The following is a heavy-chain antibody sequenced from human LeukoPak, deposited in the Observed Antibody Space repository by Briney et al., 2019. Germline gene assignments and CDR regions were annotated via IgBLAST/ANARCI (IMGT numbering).Heavy chain of an antibody. D-gene: IGHD3-10*01. CDR1: GGTFSSYA. Sequence: ASVKVSCKASGGTFSSYAISWVRQAPGQGLEWMGRIIPILGIANYAQKFQGRVTITADKSTSTAYMELSSLRSEDTAVYYCARASVVRGVAIFDYWGQGTVVTVSS. CDR3: ARASVVRGVAIFDY. V-gene: IGHV1-69*04. CDR2: IIPILGIA. J-gene: IGHJ4*02.